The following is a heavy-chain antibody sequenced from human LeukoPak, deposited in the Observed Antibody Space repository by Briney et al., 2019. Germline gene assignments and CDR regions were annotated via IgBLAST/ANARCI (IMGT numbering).Heavy chain of an antibody. CDR3: GREEYYYGSGSYYGREPFDP. D-gene: IGHD3-10*01. Sequence: SETLSLTCTVSGGSISSYYWSWIRQPAGEGLEWIGRIYTSGSTNYNPSLKSRVTMSVDTSKNQFSLKLSSVTAADTAGYYCGREEYYYGSGSYYGREPFDPWGQGTLVTVSS. J-gene: IGHJ5*02. V-gene: IGHV4-4*07. CDR1: GGSISSYY. CDR2: IYTSGST.